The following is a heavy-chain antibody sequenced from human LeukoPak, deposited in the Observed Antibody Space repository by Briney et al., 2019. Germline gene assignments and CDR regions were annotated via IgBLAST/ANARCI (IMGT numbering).Heavy chain of an antibody. D-gene: IGHD3-3*01. J-gene: IGHJ4*02. Sequence: SETLSLTCTVSGGSISSSSYYWGWIRQPPGKGLEWIGSIYYSGSTYYNPSLKSRVTISVDTSKNQFSLKLSSVTAADTAVYYCARHYPLEWLYRQTQYYFDYWGQGTLVTVSS. CDR1: GGSISSSSYY. CDR2: IYYSGST. CDR3: ARHYPLEWLYRQTQYYFDY. V-gene: IGHV4-39*01.